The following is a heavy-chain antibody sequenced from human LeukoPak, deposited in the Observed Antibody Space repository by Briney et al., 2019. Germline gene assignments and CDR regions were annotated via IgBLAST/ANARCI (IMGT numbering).Heavy chain of an antibody. CDR3: ARGRSIEGSGSLWKY. CDR1: GYTFTGYY. CDR2: INPNSGGT. Sequence: ASVKVSCKASGYTFTGYYMHWVRQAPGQGLEWMGWINPNSGGTSFTQKFQGRVTMTRDTSIRTAYMEVNRLRSDDTAVYYCARGRSIEGSGSLWKYWGQGTLVTVSS. V-gene: IGHV1-2*02. J-gene: IGHJ4*02. D-gene: IGHD3-10*01.